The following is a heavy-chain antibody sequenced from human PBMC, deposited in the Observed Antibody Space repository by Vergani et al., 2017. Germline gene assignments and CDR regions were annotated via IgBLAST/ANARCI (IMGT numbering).Heavy chain of an antibody. D-gene: IGHD6-6*01. CDR3: ARGGSIAAPSYLYYFYMDV. Sequence: QVQLVQSGAEMKKPGASVTVSCKTSGYSFNSYGINWARQAPGQGLEWLGWISGYDGKTKYVEKLQGRITVTIDTSTTSAYMELRGLRSDDTAVYYCARGGSIAAPSYLYYFYMDVWGKGTSVTVSS. CDR2: ISGYDGKT. V-gene: IGHV1-18*01. CDR1: GYSFNSYG. J-gene: IGHJ6*03.